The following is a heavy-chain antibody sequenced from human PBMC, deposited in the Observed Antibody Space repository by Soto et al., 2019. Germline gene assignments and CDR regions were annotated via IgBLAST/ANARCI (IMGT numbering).Heavy chain of an antibody. CDR3: ARGRGSSSPHRRLYYYYGMDV. J-gene: IGHJ6*02. V-gene: IGHV4-34*01. CDR2: INHGGST. Sequence: PSGTLSLTCAAYGGAFSGYSWSWIRQPPGKGLEWIGEINHGGSTNYNPSLKSRVTISVDTSKNQFSLKLSSVTAADTAVYYCARGRGSSSPHRRLYYYYGMDVWGQGTTVTVSS. D-gene: IGHD6-6*01. CDR1: GGAFSGYS.